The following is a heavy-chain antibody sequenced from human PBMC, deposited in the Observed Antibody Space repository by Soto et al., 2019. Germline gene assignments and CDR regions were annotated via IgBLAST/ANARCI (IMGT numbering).Heavy chain of an antibody. V-gene: IGHV1-69*04. CDR1: GGTFSSYT. CDR2: IIPILGIA. CDR3: ARDKTANIVVVPAAADAFDI. D-gene: IGHD2-2*01. Sequence: ASVKVSCKASGGTFSSYTISWVRQAPGQGLEWMGRIIPILGIANYAQKFQGRVTITADKSTSTAYMELSSLRSEDTAVYYCARDKTANIVVVPAAADAFDIWGQGTMVTV. J-gene: IGHJ3*02.